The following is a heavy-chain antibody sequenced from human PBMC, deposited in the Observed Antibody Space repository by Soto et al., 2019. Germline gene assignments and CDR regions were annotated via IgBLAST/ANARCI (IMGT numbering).Heavy chain of an antibody. D-gene: IGHD2-15*01. J-gene: IGHJ6*02. Sequence: SVPVSCEASGGTFSNCAISWVRQARGEGLEWMGGIIPIFGTANYAQKFQGRVTITADKSTSTAYMELSSLRSEDTAVYYCARAHCSGGSCLRDYYYGMDVWGQGTTVTVSS. CDR2: IIPIFGTA. V-gene: IGHV1-69*06. CDR3: ARAHCSGGSCLRDYYYGMDV. CDR1: GGTFSNCA.